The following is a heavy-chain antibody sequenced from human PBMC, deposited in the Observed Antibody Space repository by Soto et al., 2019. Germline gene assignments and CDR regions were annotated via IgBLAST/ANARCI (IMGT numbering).Heavy chain of an antibody. J-gene: IGHJ4*02. V-gene: IGHV3-48*01. CDR1: GFTFSSYS. Sequence: GGSLRLSCAASGFTFSSYSMNWVRQAPGKGLEWVSYISSSSSTIYYADSVKGRFTISRDNVKNSLYLQMNSLRAEDTAVYYCARLPRTTGTTDLDYWGQGTLVTVSS. CDR2: ISSSSSTI. D-gene: IGHD1-1*01. CDR3: ARLPRTTGTTDLDY.